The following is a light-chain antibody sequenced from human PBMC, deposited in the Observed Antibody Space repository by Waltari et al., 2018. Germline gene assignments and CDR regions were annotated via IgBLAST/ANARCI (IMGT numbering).Light chain of an antibody. CDR3: HQYNKWPFT. V-gene: IGKV3-15*01. CDR2: GAS. Sequence: SCRASQSVNSNLAWYQQKPGQAPRLLIYGASTRATDVPARISGSGSGTEFTLTISSLQSEDFAVYYCHQYNKWPFTFGPGTKVDIK. J-gene: IGKJ3*01. CDR1: QSVNSN.